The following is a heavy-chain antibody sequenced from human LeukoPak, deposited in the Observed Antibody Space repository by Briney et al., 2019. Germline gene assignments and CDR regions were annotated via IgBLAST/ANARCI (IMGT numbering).Heavy chain of an antibody. V-gene: IGHV3-30*18. CDR2: ISYDGSNK. Sequence: GGSLRLSCAASGFTFSSYGMHWVRQAPGKGLEWVAVISYDGSNKYYADSVKGRFTISRDNSKNTLYLQMNSLRAEDTAVYYCAKEGIQLGYYGMDVWGQGTTVTVSS. D-gene: IGHD5-18*01. CDR3: AKEGIQLGYYGMDV. CDR1: GFTFSSYG. J-gene: IGHJ6*02.